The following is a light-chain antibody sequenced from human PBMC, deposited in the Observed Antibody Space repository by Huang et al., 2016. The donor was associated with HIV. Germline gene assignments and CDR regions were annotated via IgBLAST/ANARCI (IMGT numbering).Light chain of an antibody. CDR1: QSVSDN. J-gene: IGKJ1*01. CDR3: LQYNSWPRT. Sequence: EIVMTQSPATLSVSPGERATLSCRASQSVSDNLAWYQQKSGQAPRLLIYGASTRATGSPARFRGSVSGTEFTLTISSLQSEDYGIYWCLQYNSWPRTFGQGTKVEIK. V-gene: IGKV3-15*01. CDR2: GAS.